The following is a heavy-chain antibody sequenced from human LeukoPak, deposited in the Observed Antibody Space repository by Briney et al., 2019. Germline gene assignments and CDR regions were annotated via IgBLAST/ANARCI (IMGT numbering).Heavy chain of an antibody. D-gene: IGHD3-16*01. Sequence: GGSLRLSCAASGFTFSSYEMNWVRQAPGKGLEWVSYISSCGSTIYYADSVKGRFTISRDNAKNSLYLQMNSLRAEDTAVYYCARDQGDYFDYWGQGTLVTVSS. CDR2: ISSCGSTI. V-gene: IGHV3-48*03. J-gene: IGHJ4*02. CDR1: GFTFSSYE. CDR3: ARDQGDYFDY.